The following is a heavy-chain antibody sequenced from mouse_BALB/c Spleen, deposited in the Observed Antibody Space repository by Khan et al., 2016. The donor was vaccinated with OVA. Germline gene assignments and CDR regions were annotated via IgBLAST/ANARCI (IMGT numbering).Heavy chain of an antibody. CDR1: GFSLTTYG. V-gene: IGHV2-2*01. CDR3: ARNSDRYDFTY. D-gene: IGHD2-12*01. Sequence: QVRLQQSGPGLVQPSQTLSLTCTVSGFSLTTYGIHWVRQSPGMGLEWLGVIWSGGKTEYNAPFISRLSIRKDNSKSQVFFKMNSLQPDDTAIYYCARNSDRYDFTYWGQGTLVTVS. J-gene: IGHJ3*01. CDR2: IWSGGKT.